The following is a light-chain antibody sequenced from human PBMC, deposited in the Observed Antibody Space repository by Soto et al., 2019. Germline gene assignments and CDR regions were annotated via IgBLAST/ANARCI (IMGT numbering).Light chain of an antibody. Sequence: EIVMTHSPATLSVSPGEIATLSCRASQSVSSNLAWYQQKPGQAPRLLIHGASTRATGIPARFSGSGSGTEFTLTISSLQPDDFATYYCQHYNSYSEALGQGTKVDIK. J-gene: IGKJ1*01. CDR3: QHYNSYSEA. CDR2: GAS. V-gene: IGKV3-15*01. CDR1: QSVSSN.